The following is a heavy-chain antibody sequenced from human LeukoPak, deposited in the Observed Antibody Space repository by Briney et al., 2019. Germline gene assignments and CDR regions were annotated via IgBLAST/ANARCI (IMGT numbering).Heavy chain of an antibody. D-gene: IGHD5-18*01. CDR1: GFTFSSYG. CDR2: IKKDGSEK. V-gene: IGHV3-7*01. CDR3: ARHLSGVTGYTYGRGIDY. J-gene: IGHJ4*02. Sequence: GGSLRLSCTASGFTFSSYGMSWVRQAPGKGLEWVANIKKDGSEKYYVDSVKGRFTISRDNAKTSLYLQMISLRAEDTAVYYCARHLSGVTGYTYGRGIDYWGQGTLVTVSS.